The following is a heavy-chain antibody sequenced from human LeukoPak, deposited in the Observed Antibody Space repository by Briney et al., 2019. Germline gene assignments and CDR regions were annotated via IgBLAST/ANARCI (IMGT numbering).Heavy chain of an antibody. D-gene: IGHD6-13*01. CDR1: GWTFSPYY. J-gene: IGHJ4*02. V-gene: IGHV4-34*01. CDR3: ARSERSGIYFDF. CDR2: INHSGST. Sequence: PSESLSLTCAVYGWTFSPYYWSWIRQPPGKGLEWIVEINHSGSTNYKPSLKSRLTISVDTSRNQFSLKVSSVTAADTAVYYCARSERSGIYFDFWGEGTVVTVSS.